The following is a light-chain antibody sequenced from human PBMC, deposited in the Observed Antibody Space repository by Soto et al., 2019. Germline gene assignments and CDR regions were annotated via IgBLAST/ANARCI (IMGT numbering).Light chain of an antibody. Sequence: IVLTQSPGTLSLSPGERATLSCRASQSVYNGYVAWYQQKPGQAPKLLIYEASIRATGIPDRFSGSGSGIDFTLTISRLEPEDFAVYYCQQYGSAAPWTFGQGTRVDFK. CDR1: QSVYNGY. CDR2: EAS. V-gene: IGKV3-20*01. CDR3: QQYGSAAPWT. J-gene: IGKJ1*01.